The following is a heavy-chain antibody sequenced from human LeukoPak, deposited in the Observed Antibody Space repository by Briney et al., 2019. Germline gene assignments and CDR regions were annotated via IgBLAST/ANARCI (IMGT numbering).Heavy chain of an antibody. CDR3: ARDTLLWFGELLRGVNWFDP. J-gene: IGHJ5*02. V-gene: IGHV1-18*01. Sequence: ASVKVSCKASGYTFTSYGISWVRQAPGQGLEWMGWISAYNGNTNYAQKLQGRVTMTTDTSMSTAYMELRSLRSDDTAVYYCARDTLLWFGELLRGVNWFDPWGQGTLVTVSS. CDR2: ISAYNGNT. CDR1: GYTFTSYG. D-gene: IGHD3-10*01.